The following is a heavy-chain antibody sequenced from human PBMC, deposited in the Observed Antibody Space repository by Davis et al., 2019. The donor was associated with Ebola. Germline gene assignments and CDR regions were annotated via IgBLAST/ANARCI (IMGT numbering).Heavy chain of an antibody. Sequence: PGGSLRLSCAASGVTFSNYGMHWVRQAPGKGLEWVAFIRYDGSAKYSADSVKGRFTISRDNSKNMLYLQMNSLRVEDTAVYYCAKDRAGTVGIPDYWGQGTLVTVSS. CDR2: IRYDGSAK. V-gene: IGHV3-30*02. CDR1: GVTFSNYG. D-gene: IGHD1-26*01. J-gene: IGHJ4*02. CDR3: AKDRAGTVGIPDY.